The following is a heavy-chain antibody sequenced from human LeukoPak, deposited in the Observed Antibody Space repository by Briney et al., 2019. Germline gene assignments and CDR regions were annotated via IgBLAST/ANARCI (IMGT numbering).Heavy chain of an antibody. V-gene: IGHV4-59*01. D-gene: IGHD6-13*01. J-gene: IGHJ5*02. Sequence: SETLSLTRTVSRESISYYFRSGIRQPPGKGREWIGYIYHSERTKYNPALKSRVPISIYTSKHQFSLKLSTVTAADTAMYYCARGGDTSSWYAWFDPWGQGTLVTVSS. CDR3: ARGGDTSSWYAWFDP. CDR2: IYHSERT. CDR1: RESISYYF.